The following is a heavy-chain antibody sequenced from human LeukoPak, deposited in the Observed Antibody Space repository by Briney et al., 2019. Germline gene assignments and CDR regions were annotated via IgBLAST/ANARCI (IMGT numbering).Heavy chain of an antibody. CDR3: ARDSHYCGSGSYYNDMDY. D-gene: IGHD3-10*01. CDR1: GFTFSSYE. CDR2: ISSSGSTI. J-gene: IGHJ4*02. V-gene: IGHV3-48*03. Sequence: AGGSLRLSCAASGFTFSSYEMNWVRQAPGKGLEWVSSISSSGSTIYYADSVKGRFTISRDNAKNSLYLQMNSLRAEDAAVYYCARDSHYCGSGSYYNDMDYWGQGTLVTVSS.